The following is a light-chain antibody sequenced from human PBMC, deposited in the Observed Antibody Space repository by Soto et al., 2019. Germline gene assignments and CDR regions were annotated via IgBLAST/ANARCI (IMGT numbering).Light chain of an antibody. V-gene: IGKV1-5*03. CDR2: KAS. Sequence: DVAMTQSPSTLSASVGDRVTISFRASQSISSWLAWYQQKPGKAPKLLIYKASSLESGVPSRFSGSGSGTEFTLTISSLQPDDFATYYCQQYNSYRTFGQGTKADI. CDR3: QQYNSYRT. J-gene: IGKJ1*01. CDR1: QSISSW.